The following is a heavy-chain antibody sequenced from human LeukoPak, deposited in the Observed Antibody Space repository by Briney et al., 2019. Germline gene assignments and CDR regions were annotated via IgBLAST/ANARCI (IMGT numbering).Heavy chain of an antibody. D-gene: IGHD3-10*01. Sequence: GESLRLSCAASGFIFSSYGMHWVRQAPGKGLEWVAVIWYDGSNKYYADSVKGRFTISRDNSKNTLYLQMNSLRAEDTAVYYCAKGTMVRGVIPIDYWGQGTLVTVSS. V-gene: IGHV3-30*02. CDR3: AKGTMVRGVIPIDY. CDR1: GFIFSSYG. J-gene: IGHJ4*02. CDR2: IWYDGSNK.